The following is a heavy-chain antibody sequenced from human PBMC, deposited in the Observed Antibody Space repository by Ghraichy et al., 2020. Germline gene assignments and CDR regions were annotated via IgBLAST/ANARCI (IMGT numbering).Heavy chain of an antibody. CDR2: IYHSGST. Sequence: SETLSLTCAVSGGSISSGGYSWSWIRQPPGKGLEWIGYIYHSGSTYYNPSLKSRVTISVDRSKNQFSLKLSSVTAADTAVYYCARATPYFDYWGQGTLVTVSS. CDR3: ARATPYFDY. V-gene: IGHV4-30-2*01. CDR1: GGSISSGGYS. J-gene: IGHJ4*02.